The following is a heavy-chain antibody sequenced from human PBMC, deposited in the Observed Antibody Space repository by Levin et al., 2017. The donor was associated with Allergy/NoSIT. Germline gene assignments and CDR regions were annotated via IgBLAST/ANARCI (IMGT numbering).Heavy chain of an antibody. J-gene: IGHJ6*02. V-gene: IGHV3-30*18. D-gene: IGHD1-1*01. CDR2: ISYDGSNK. CDR3: AKDGATGTEGMDV. CDR1: GFTFSSYG. Sequence: GGSLRLSCAASGFTFSSYGMHWVRQAPGKGLEWVAVISYDGSNKYYADSVKGRFTISRDNSKNTLYLQMNSLRAEDTAVYYCAKDGATGTEGMDVWGQGTTVTVSS.